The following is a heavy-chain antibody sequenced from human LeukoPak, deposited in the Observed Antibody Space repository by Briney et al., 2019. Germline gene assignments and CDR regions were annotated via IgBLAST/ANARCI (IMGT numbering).Heavy chain of an antibody. D-gene: IGHD6-13*01. CDR2: ISYDGSNK. CDR3: ARERQLVLFDY. Sequence: QPGGSLRLSCAASGFTFDDYAMHWVRQAPGKGLEWVAVISYDGSNKYYADSVKGRFTISRDNSKNTLYLQMNSLRAEDTAVYYCARERQLVLFDYWGQGTLVTVSS. J-gene: IGHJ4*02. CDR1: GFTFDDYA. V-gene: IGHV3-30-3*01.